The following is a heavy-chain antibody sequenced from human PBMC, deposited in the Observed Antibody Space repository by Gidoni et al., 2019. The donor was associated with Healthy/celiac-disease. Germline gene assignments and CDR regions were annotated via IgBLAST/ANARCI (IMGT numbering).Heavy chain of an antibody. D-gene: IGHD6-6*01. CDR2: IWYDGSNK. CDR3: ARGLSIAAHDY. Sequence: QVQLVESGGGVVQPGRSLRLSCAASGFTFSSYGMHGVRQAPGKGLEWVAVIWYDGSNKYYADSVKGRFTSSRDNSKNTLYLQMNSLRAEDTAVYYCARGLSIAAHDYWGQGTLVTVSS. V-gene: IGHV3-33*01. CDR1: GFTFSSYG. J-gene: IGHJ4*02.